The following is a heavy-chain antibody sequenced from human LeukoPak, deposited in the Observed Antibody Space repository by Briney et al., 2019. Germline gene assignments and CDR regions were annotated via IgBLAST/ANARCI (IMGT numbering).Heavy chain of an antibody. CDR2: IKQDGSEK. D-gene: IGHD5-24*01. Sequence: GGSVRLSCAASGFTFRNYWMSWVRQAPGKGLEWVANIKQDGSEKNYVDSVKGRFTISRDNAKNSLYLQMNSLRAEDTAVYYCARSISKFDAFDIWGQGTMVTVSS. CDR1: GFTFRNYW. J-gene: IGHJ3*02. V-gene: IGHV3-7*01. CDR3: ARSISKFDAFDI.